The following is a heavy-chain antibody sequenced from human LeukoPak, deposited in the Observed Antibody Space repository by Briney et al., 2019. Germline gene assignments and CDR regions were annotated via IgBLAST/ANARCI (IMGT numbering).Heavy chain of an antibody. CDR2: IIPIFGTA. D-gene: IGHD1-26*01. CDR3: ARDRIEIDRYFDY. Sequence: SVKVSCKASGGTFSSYAISWVRQGPGQGLEWMGGIIPIFGTANYAQKFQGRVTITTDESTSTAYMELSSLRSEDTAVYYCARDRIEIDRYFDYWGQGTLVTVSS. CDR1: GGTFSSYA. J-gene: IGHJ4*02. V-gene: IGHV1-69*05.